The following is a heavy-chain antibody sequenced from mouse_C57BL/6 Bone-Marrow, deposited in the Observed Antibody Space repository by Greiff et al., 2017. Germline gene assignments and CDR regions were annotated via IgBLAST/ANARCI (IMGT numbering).Heavy chain of an antibody. V-gene: IGHV1-69*01. CDR1: GYTFTSYW. Sequence: QVQLQQPGAELVMPGASVKLSCKASGYTFTSYWMPWVKQRPGQGLEWIGEIDPSDSYTNYNQKFKGKSTLTVDKSSSTAYMQVSSLTSEDSAVYYCAREGAYYRSYFDYGGQGTTLTVSS. D-gene: IGHD2-12*01. J-gene: IGHJ2*01. CDR3: AREGAYYRSYFDY. CDR2: IDPSDSYT.